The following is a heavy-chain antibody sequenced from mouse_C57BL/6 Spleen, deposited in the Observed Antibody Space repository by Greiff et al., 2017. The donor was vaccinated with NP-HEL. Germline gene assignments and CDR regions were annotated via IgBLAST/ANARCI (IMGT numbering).Heavy chain of an antibody. Sequence: QVQLKESGPELVKPGASVKISCKASGYAFSSSWMNWVKQRPGKGLEWIGRIYPGDGDTNYNGKFKGKATLTADKSSSTAYMQLSSLTSEDSAVYFCARGDSSGYYLDYWGQGTTLTVSS. J-gene: IGHJ2*01. CDR1: GYAFSSSW. CDR2: IYPGDGDT. V-gene: IGHV1-82*01. CDR3: ARGDSSGYYLDY. D-gene: IGHD3-2*02.